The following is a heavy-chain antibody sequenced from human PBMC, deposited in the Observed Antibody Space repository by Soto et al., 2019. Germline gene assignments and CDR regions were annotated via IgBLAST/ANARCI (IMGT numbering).Heavy chain of an antibody. CDR1: GFTFSNFA. CDR3: AKDFGGIAAAGVAGDFQH. V-gene: IGHV3-23*01. J-gene: IGHJ1*01. CDR2: ISGSGGST. D-gene: IGHD6-13*01. Sequence: EVQLLESGGGLVQPGGSLRLSCAASGFTFSNFAMSWVRQAPGKGLEWVSGISGSGGSTYNADSLKGRFTISRDNSKSTLFLQMNSLRAEDTAVYYCAKDFGGIAAAGVAGDFQHWGQGTLVSVSS.